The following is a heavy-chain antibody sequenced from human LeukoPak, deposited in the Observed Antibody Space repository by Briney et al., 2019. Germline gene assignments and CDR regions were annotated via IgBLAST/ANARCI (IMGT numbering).Heavy chain of an antibody. V-gene: IGHV2-5*01. CDR2: TYWNDDK. J-gene: IGHJ4*02. Sequence: SGPTLVNPTQTLTLTCTFCGFSLSTSGVGVAWIRQPPGKALEWLALTYWNDDKRYSPSLKSRLTITKDTSKNQVVLTMTNMDPVDTATYYCAHRSYYDSSGYGLFDYWGQGTLVTVSS. CDR3: AHRSYYDSSGYGLFDY. D-gene: IGHD3-22*01. CDR1: GFSLSTSGVG.